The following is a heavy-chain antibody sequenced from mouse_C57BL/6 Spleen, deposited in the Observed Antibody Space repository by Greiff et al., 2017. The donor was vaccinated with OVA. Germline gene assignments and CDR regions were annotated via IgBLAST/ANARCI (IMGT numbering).Heavy chain of an antibody. J-gene: IGHJ2*01. CDR2: IYPGDGDT. D-gene: IGHD1-1*01. Sequence: QVQLQQSGAELVKPGASVKISCKASGYAFSSYWMNWVKQRPGKGLEWIGQIYPGDGDTNYNGKFKGKATLTADKSSSTAYMQLSSLTSEDSAVYFCARGGNYGSRDYWGQGTTLTVSS. CDR1: GYAFSSYW. V-gene: IGHV1-80*01. CDR3: ARGGNYGSRDY.